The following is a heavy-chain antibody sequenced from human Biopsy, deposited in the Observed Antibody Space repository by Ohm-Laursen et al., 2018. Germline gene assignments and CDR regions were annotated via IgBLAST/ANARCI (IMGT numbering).Heavy chain of an antibody. CDR1: GDSISTSTTYY. J-gene: IGHJ5*02. V-gene: IGHV4-39*01. Sequence: GTLSLTCTVPGDSISTSTTYYWAWLRQPPGKGLEWIGSIYNSETTFYNPSLKSRVAISVDTSTNQFSLKVSSVSAADTALYYCARHPTGFWFDPWGHETLVTVSS. CDR3: ARHPTGFWFDP. CDR2: IYNSETT.